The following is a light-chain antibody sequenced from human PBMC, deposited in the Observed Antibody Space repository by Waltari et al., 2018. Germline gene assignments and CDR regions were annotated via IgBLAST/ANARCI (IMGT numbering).Light chain of an antibody. CDR2: KAS. CDR1: QTITTS. V-gene: IGKV1-5*03. Sequence: DIQMTQSPSTLSAPVGARVTIPCRASQTITTSLAWYQQKPGKAPNLHIYKASNLENGVPSRFTGSGAGTEFTLTISSLQADDLATYYCQHYYAYWAFGQGTKVEIK. CDR3: QHYYAYWA. J-gene: IGKJ1*01.